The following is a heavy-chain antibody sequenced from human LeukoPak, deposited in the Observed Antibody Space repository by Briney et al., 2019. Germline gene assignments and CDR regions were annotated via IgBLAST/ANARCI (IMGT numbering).Heavy chain of an antibody. CDR1: GFTFSSYA. Sequence: GGSLRLSCAASGFTFSSYAISWVRQGPGKGLEWVAVISYDGSHKYYADSVKGRFTISRDNSKNTLYLQMNRLRAEDTAVYYCAREGPSSGWYSDAFDIWGQGTMVTVSS. CDR2: ISYDGSHK. V-gene: IGHV3-30*03. CDR3: AREGPSSGWYSDAFDI. D-gene: IGHD6-19*01. J-gene: IGHJ3*02.